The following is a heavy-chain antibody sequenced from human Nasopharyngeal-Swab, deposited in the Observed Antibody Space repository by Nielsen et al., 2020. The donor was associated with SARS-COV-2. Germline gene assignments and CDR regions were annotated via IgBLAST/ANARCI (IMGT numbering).Heavy chain of an antibody. CDR3: ARGLVDVNMMLVVIGFSYWLDS. CDR1: GFSFNNYA. Sequence: GESLKISCSASGFSFNNYATHWVRQAPGKGLEWVAFTSYDDNRKFYADSVKGRSTVSRDISGDTQYLQLDSLRGEDTAVYYCARGLVDVNMMLVVIGFSYWLDSWGQGTLVTVSS. D-gene: IGHD3-22*01. CDR2: TSYDDNRK. V-gene: IGHV3-30*04. J-gene: IGHJ5*01.